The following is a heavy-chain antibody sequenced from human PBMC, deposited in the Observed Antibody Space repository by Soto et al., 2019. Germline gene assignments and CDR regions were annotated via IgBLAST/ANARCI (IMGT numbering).Heavy chain of an antibody. J-gene: IGHJ4*02. Sequence: ASVRVSCKVSGYTLTELSMHWVRQAPGKGLEWMGGFDPEDGETIYAQKFQGRVTMTEDTSTDTAYMELSSLRSEDTAVYYCATDSPPGDYIWGSYRAYCFDYWGQGTLVTV. CDR1: GYTLTELS. D-gene: IGHD3-16*01. CDR3: ATDSPPGDYIWGSYRAYCFDY. V-gene: IGHV1-24*01. CDR2: FDPEDGET.